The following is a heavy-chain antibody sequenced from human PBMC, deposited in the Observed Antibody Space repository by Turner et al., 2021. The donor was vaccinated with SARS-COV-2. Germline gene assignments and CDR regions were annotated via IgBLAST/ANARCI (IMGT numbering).Heavy chain of an antibody. V-gene: IGHV4-59*07. CDR1: GGSISSYY. CDR3: ARGFDY. Sequence: QVQLQESGPGLVKPSDTLSLTCTVSGGSISSYYWSWIRQPPGKGLEWIGYIYYSGSTNYNPSLKSRVTISVDTSKNQFSLKLSSVTAADTAVYYCARGFDYWGQGTLVTVSS. CDR2: IYYSGST. J-gene: IGHJ4*02.